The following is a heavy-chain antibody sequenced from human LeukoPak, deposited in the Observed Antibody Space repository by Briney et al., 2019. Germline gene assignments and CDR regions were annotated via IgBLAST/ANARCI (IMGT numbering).Heavy chain of an antibody. D-gene: IGHD3-22*01. CDR1: GFTFSNVW. CDR2: IKSRTDGGRT. Sequence: PGGSLRLSCAASGFTFSNVWMSWVRQAPGKGLEWVGRIKSRTDGGRTDYAAPVKGIFTISRDDSKNTLYLQMNSLKTEDTAVYYCTTVKGPYDSSGYDYWGQGTLVTVSS. J-gene: IGHJ4*02. CDR3: TTVKGPYDSSGYDY. V-gene: IGHV3-15*01.